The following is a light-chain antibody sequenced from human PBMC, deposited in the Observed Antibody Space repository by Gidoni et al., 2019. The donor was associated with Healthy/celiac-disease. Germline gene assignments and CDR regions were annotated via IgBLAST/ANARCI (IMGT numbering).Light chain of an antibody. Sequence: EIVLTQSPATLSLSPGERATLSCRASQSVSSYLAWYPQKPGQAPRLLIYDASNRATGIPARFSGSGSATDFTLTIRSLDPEDFAVYYCQQRSTFGQGTKLEIK. V-gene: IGKV3-11*01. CDR3: QQRST. J-gene: IGKJ2*01. CDR2: DAS. CDR1: QSVSSY.